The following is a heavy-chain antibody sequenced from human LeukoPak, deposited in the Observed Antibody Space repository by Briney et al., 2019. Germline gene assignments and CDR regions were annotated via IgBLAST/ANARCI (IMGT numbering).Heavy chain of an antibody. J-gene: IGHJ6*02. Sequence: SETLSLTCAVYGGTFSGYYWTCIRQPPGKGLEWMGEINHSGSTTYTPSLKSRVTISVDTSKNQFSLKLSSVTAADTAVYYCASGYYYYDMDVWGQGTTVTVSS. V-gene: IGHV4-34*01. CDR2: INHSGST. CDR1: GGTFSGYY. CDR3: ASGYYYYDMDV.